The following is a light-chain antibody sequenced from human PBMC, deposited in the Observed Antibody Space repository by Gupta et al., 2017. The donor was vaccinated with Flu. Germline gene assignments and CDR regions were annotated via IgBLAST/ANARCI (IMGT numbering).Light chain of an antibody. CDR1: DIGRKH. CDR3: QVWSSSDHAYV. Sequence: SYGPTQSPSVAVAPGQTARVTWGGDDIGRKHVHWYQQKPGQAPVVVDWDDSHRPSGIPGRFSGSNSGNTATLTISRVEVGDEADYYCQVWSSSDHAYVFGSGTKVSVL. V-gene: IGLV3-21*02. CDR2: DDS. J-gene: IGLJ1*01.